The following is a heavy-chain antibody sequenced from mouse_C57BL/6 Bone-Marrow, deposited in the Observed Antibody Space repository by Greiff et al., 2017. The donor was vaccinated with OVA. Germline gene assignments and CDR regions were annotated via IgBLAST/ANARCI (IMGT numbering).Heavy chain of an antibody. CDR1: GYTFTSYW. CDR2: IDPSDSYT. CDR3: ARGTGAHWYFDV. Sequence: QVQLQQSGAELVKPGASVKLSCKASGYTFTSYWMQWVKQRPGQGLEWIGEIDPSDSYTNYNQKFKGKATLTVDTSSSTAYMQLSSLTSEDSAVYYCARGTGAHWYFDVWGTGTTVTVSS. V-gene: IGHV1-50*01. D-gene: IGHD4-1*01. J-gene: IGHJ1*03.